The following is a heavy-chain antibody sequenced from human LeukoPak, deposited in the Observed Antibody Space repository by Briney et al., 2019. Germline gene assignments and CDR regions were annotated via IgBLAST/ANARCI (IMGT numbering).Heavy chain of an antibody. V-gene: IGHV3-13*01. CDR3: ARTQTSGDDAFDI. D-gene: IGHD3-10*01. CDR1: GFTFSSYD. J-gene: IGHJ3*02. CDR2: IGTAGDT. Sequence: GGSLRLSCAASGFTFSSYDMHLVRQATGKGLEWVSAIGTAGDTYYPGSVKGRFTISRENAKNSLYLQMNSLRAGDTAVYYCARTQTSGDDAFDIWGQGTMVTVSS.